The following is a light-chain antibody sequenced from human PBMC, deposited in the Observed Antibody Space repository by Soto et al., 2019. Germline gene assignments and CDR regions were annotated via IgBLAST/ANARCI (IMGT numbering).Light chain of an antibody. J-gene: IGKJ1*01. CDR3: QQLSGYPWT. V-gene: IGKV1-9*01. Sequence: DIQMTQSPSSLSASVGDSVTITCRASQSLMGSLNWYQHTPGKAPKLLIYAASTLQSGVPSRFSGSGSGREFTLTISSLQPEDFATYYCQQLSGYPWTFGQGTKVDIK. CDR2: AAS. CDR1: QSLMGS.